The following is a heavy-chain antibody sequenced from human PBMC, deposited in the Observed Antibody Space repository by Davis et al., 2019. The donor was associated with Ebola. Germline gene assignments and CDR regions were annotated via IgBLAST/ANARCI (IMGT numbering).Heavy chain of an antibody. V-gene: IGHV3-30*18. CDR3: AKDQYEVVVVPAAIGGFDP. J-gene: IGHJ5*02. D-gene: IGHD2-2*02. CDR2: ISYDGSNK. CDR1: GFTFSSYG. Sequence: GESLKISCAASGFTFSSYGMHWVRQAPGKGLEWVAVISYDGSNKYYADSVKGRFTISRDNSKNTLYLQMNSLRAEDTAVYYCAKDQYEVVVVPAAIGGFDPWGQGTLVTVSS.